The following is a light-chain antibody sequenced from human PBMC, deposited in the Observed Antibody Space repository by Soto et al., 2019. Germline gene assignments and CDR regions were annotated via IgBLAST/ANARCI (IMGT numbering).Light chain of an antibody. J-gene: IGKJ1*01. CDR1: QSIGNY. Sequence: DIQMTQSPVSLSASVGDRVTITCRASQSIGNYLNWYQQKPGEVPKLLIYSASSLQSGVPSRFSGSASGTDFTLSISNLQPEDFATYYCQQSFRPHITFGQGTKVDIK. V-gene: IGKV1-39*01. CDR2: SAS. CDR3: QQSFRPHIT.